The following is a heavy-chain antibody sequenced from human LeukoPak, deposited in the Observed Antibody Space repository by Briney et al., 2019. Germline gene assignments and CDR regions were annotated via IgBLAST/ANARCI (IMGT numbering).Heavy chain of an antibody. Sequence: AASVKVSCKASGYIFTGYYMHWVRQAPGQGLEWMGWINPNTGGTNYAQKFQGRVTMTRDTSISTAYMELSRLRSDDTAVYYCARGNRIVGATTYFQHWGQGTLVTVSS. V-gene: IGHV1-2*02. CDR2: INPNTGGT. CDR3: ARGNRIVGATTYFQH. CDR1: GYIFTGYY. J-gene: IGHJ1*01. D-gene: IGHD1-26*01.